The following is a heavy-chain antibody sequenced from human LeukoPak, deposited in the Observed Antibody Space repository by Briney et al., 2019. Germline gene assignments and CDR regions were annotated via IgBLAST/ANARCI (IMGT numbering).Heavy chain of an antibody. CDR3: ARFPGPKGGTSNDY. CDR2: ISAYNGNT. J-gene: IGHJ4*02. D-gene: IGHD4-23*01. Sequence: GASVKLSCKAAGYTFTSYGISWWRQAPGQGREGMGWISAYNGNTNYAQKLQGRVTMTTYTSTSSGYMELRSLGSDATAVYYCARFPGPKGGTSNDYWGEGTLVTVSS. CDR1: GYTFTSYG. V-gene: IGHV1-18*01.